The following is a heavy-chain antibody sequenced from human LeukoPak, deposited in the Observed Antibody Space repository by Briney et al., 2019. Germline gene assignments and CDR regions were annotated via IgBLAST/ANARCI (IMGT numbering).Heavy chain of an antibody. J-gene: IGHJ4*02. Sequence: VASVKVSCKASGYTFTGYYMRWVRQAPGQGLEWMGWINPNSGGTNYAQKFQGRVTMTRDTSISTAYMELSRLRSDDTAVYYCASIIYDSSGYFPDWGQGTLVTVSS. D-gene: IGHD3-22*01. V-gene: IGHV1-2*02. CDR3: ASIIYDSSGYFPD. CDR1: GYTFTGYY. CDR2: INPNSGGT.